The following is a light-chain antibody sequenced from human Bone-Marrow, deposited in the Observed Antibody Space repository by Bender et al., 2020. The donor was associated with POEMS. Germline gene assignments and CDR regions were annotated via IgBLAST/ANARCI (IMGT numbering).Light chain of an antibody. Sequence: QSALTQPASVSGSPGQSITISCAGTSNDVGTYNYVSWYQQHPGKAPKLMIYDVINRPSGVSNRFSGSKSGNTASLTVSGLQAEDEADYYCSSYTTSRTLIFGGGTKLTVL. J-gene: IGLJ2*01. CDR2: DVI. V-gene: IGLV2-14*01. CDR1: SNDVGTYNY. CDR3: SSYTTSRTLI.